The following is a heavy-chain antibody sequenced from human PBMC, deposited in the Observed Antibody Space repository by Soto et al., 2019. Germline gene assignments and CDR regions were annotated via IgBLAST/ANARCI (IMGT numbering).Heavy chain of an antibody. Sequence: EVQLEESGGGLVQPGRSLRLSCAASGFTFDDYAMHWVRQAPGKGLEWVSGISWNSGSIGYADSVKGRFTISRDNAKNSLYLQMNSLRAEDTALYYCAKDKTLSGWYAFDYWGQGTLVTVSS. D-gene: IGHD6-19*01. CDR1: GFTFDDYA. V-gene: IGHV3-9*01. CDR2: ISWNSGSI. J-gene: IGHJ4*02. CDR3: AKDKTLSGWYAFDY.